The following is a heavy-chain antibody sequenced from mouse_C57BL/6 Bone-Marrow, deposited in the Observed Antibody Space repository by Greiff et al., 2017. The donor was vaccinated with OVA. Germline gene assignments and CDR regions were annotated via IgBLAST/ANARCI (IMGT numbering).Heavy chain of an antibody. D-gene: IGHD2-5*01. V-gene: IGHV5-9-1*02. CDR1: GFTFSSYA. CDR2: ISSGGDYI. CDR3: TKIYYSNYVDWYFDV. Sequence: EVQGVESGEGLVKPGGSLKLSCAASGFTFSSYAMSWVRQTPEKRLEWVAYISSGGDYIYYADTVTGRFTISRDNARNTLYLQMSSLKSEDTAMYYCTKIYYSNYVDWYFDVWGTGTTVTVSS. J-gene: IGHJ1*03.